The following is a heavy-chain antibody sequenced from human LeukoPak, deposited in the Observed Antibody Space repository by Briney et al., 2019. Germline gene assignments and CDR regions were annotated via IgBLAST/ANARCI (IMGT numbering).Heavy chain of an antibody. D-gene: IGHD4-17*01. CDR2: ISVSAGST. Sequence: GGSLRLSCAASGFTFSTYAMNWVRQAPGKGLEWVSVISVSAGSTHYADSVKGRFTISRDDSKNTLSLQMSSLRADDTAVYYCTKSASGARHHFENWGQGTLVTVSS. CDR3: TKSASGARHHFEN. V-gene: IGHV3-23*01. CDR1: GFTFSTYA. J-gene: IGHJ4*02.